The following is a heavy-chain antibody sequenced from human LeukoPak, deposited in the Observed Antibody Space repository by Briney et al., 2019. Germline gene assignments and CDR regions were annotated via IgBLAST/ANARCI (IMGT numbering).Heavy chain of an antibody. CDR3: AKSTAAAAGFVFDY. V-gene: IGHV3-30*02. CDR2: VRYDESTK. J-gene: IGHJ4*02. D-gene: IGHD6-13*01. Sequence: GGSLRLSCAASGFTFSNYGMHWVRQAPGKGLEWVAFVRYDESTKFYADSVKGRFTISRDNSKTTLYLQMNGLRAEDTAVYYCAKSTAAAAGFVFDYWGQGTLVTVSS. CDR1: GFTFSNYG.